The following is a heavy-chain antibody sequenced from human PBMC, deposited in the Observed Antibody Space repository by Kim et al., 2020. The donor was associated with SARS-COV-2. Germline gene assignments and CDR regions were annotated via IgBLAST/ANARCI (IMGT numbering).Heavy chain of an antibody. CDR1: GFTSPNFG. CDR3: ARDVRVAGADTFDS. D-gene: IGHD6-13*01. Sequence: ASVKVSCKASGFTSPNFGISWVRQAPGQGLQWLGWISVYGGQTNYAQKFQDRVTMTIDTSTATAYMELRSLTSDDTAMFYCARDVRVAGADTFDSWGQGTRVTVSS. CDR2: ISVYGGQT. V-gene: IGHV1-18*01. J-gene: IGHJ4*02.